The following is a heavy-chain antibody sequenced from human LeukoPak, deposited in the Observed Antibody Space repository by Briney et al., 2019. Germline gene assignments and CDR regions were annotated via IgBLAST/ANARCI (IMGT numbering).Heavy chain of an antibody. V-gene: IGHV4-38-2*01. CDR2: IYHSGST. CDR3: ARGDYYDSSGYDY. CDR1: GYSISSGYY. D-gene: IGHD3-22*01. J-gene: IGHJ4*02. Sequence: SETLSLTCAVSGYSISSGYYWGWIRPPSGKGLEWIGSIYHSGSTYYNPSLKSRVTISVDTSKNQFSLKLSSVTAADTAVYYCARGDYYDSSGYDYWGQGPLVTVSS.